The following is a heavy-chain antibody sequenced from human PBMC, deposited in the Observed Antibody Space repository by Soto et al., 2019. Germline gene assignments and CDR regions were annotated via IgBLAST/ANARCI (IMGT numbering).Heavy chain of an antibody. CDR1: GYTFTSYD. Sequence: ASVKVSCKASGYTFTSYDINWVRQATGQGLEWMGWMSPNSGNTGYAQKFQGRVTMTRDTSISTAYMELSSLRSEDTAVYYCARQWELSGYYYGMDVWGQGTTVTVSS. CDR3: ARQWELSGYYYGMDV. D-gene: IGHD1-26*01. J-gene: IGHJ6*02. CDR2: MSPNSGNT. V-gene: IGHV1-8*01.